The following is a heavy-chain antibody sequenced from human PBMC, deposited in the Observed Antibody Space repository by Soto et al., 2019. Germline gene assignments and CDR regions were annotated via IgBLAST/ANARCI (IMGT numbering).Heavy chain of an antibody. CDR1: GGYISSGGYY. CDR3: ARGRSSTIQYPFGY. CDR2: IYYSGST. J-gene: IGHJ4*02. D-gene: IGHD2-2*01. Sequence: QVQLQESGPGRVKPSQTLSLTCTVSGGYISSGGYYWSWIRQHPGKGLEWIGYIYYSGSTYCNPSLKSRVTKSVDTSKKQFSLKQSSVTAADTDVDYCARGRSSTIQYPFGYWGQGNRVTVYS. V-gene: IGHV4-31*03.